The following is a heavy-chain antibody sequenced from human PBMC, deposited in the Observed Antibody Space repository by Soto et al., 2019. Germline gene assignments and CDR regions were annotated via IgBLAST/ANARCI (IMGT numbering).Heavy chain of an antibody. CDR2: IIPILGIA. V-gene: IGHV1-69*04. CDR1: GGTFSSYT. Sequence: SVKVSCKASGGTFSSYTISWVLQAPGQGLEWMGRIIPILGIANYAQKFQGRVTITADKSTSTAYMELSSLRSEDTAVYYCARDRSGSYSVDNWFDPWGQGTLVTVSS. J-gene: IGHJ5*02. CDR3: ARDRSGSYSVDNWFDP. D-gene: IGHD3-10*01.